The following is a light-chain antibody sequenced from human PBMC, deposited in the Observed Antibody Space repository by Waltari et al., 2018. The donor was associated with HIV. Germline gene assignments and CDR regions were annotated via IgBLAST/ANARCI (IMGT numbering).Light chain of an antibody. Sequence: QAGLTQPPSVSKGLRQTATPTCTGNSNNVGYQGAAWLQQHQSHPPKLLLYRNNNRPSGVSERLSASRSGNTASLTITGLQPEDEADYYCSAWDSSLSAWVFGGGTMLTVL. CDR2: RNN. V-gene: IGLV10-54*01. CDR1: SNNVGYQG. CDR3: SAWDSSLSAWV. J-gene: IGLJ3*02.